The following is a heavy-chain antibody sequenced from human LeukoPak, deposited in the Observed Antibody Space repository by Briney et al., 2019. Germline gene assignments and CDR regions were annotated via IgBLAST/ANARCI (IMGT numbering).Heavy chain of an antibody. CDR2: VHYSGTT. CDR1: DGSITND. D-gene: IGHD4-17*01. J-gene: IGHJ4*02. CDR3: ATGYGDFRVEGRYFYS. Sequence: PSETLSPTCTVSDGSITNDWSWVRQPPGKGLEFIGHVHYSGTTNYNPSLRSRVTISIDTSKKHFFLKLKSVTAADTAVYYCATGYGDFRVEGRYFYSWGQGTLVTVSS. V-gene: IGHV4-59*01.